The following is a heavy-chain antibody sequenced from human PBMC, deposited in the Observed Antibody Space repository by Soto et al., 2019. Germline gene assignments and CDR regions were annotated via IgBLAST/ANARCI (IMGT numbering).Heavy chain of an antibody. D-gene: IGHD6-19*01. V-gene: IGHV3-23*01. CDR1: GVTVCIYA. CDR2: ISGSGGST. Sequence: PGWSLRLSCAASGVTVCIYAMGGVRQAPGRGLEWVSAISGSGGSTYYADSVKGRFTISRDNSKNTLYLQMNSLRAEDTAVYYCAKGLLYRSGWFGIFAYWGQGTLVTVSS. J-gene: IGHJ4*02. CDR3: AKGLLYRSGWFGIFAY.